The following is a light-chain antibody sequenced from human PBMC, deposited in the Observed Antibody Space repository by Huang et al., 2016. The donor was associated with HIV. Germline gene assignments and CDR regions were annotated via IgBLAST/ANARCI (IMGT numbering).Light chain of an antibody. CDR1: QSIGSY. V-gene: IGKV3-11*01. Sequence: EIVLTQSPATLSLSPGEGATLSCRASQSIGSYLAWYQQRPGQAPRLLIDDASIRATGIPARCSGRGSGTDFTLTISSLQPEDFATYYCQHYNSYPLTFGGGTKVEVK. CDR3: QHYNSYPLT. J-gene: IGKJ4*01. CDR2: DAS.